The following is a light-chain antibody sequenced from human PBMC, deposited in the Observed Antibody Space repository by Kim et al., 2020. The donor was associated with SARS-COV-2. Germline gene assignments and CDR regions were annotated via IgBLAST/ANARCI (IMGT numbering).Light chain of an antibody. J-gene: IGLJ1*01. CDR1: SIDIGAYNF. CDR3: SSYTSSSHV. CDR2: DVN. V-gene: IGLV2-14*03. Sequence: QSVVTQPASVSGSAGQSITISCTGTSIDIGAYNFVSWYQQHPGKVPKLMIYDVNKRPSGISNRFSGSKSGNTASLTISGLQAEDEADYYCSSYTSSSHVFGTGTKVTVL.